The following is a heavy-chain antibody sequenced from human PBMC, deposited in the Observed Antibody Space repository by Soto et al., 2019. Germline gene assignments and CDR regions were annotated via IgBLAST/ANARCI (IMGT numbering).Heavy chain of an antibody. CDR3: SGIAAPLYYYGMDV. V-gene: IGHV1-69*13. J-gene: IGHJ6*02. Sequence: VASVKVSCKASGGTLSSYAISWVRQAPGQGLEWMGGIIPIFGTPNYAQKFQGRVTITADESTSTAYMELSSLRSEDTAVYYCSGIAAPLYYYGMDVWGQGTTVTVSS. CDR2: IIPIFGTP. D-gene: IGHD6-13*01. CDR1: GGTLSSYA.